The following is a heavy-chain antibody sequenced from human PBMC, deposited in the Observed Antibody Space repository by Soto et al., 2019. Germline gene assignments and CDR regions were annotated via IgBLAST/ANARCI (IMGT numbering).Heavy chain of an antibody. CDR2: ISSGSSTI. D-gene: IGHD6-19*01. CDR3: ARGHSSGYNWFDP. CDR1: GFTFSTYT. V-gene: IGHV3-48*02. J-gene: IGHJ5*02. Sequence: GGSLRLSCAASGFTFSTYTMNWVRQAPGKGLEWVSYISSGSSTIHYADSVRGRFTISRDNAKNSLYLQMNSLRDADTAVYYCARGHSSGYNWFDPWGQGTLVTVSS.